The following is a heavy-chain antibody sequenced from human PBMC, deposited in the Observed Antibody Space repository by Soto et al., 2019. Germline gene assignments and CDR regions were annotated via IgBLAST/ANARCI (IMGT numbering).Heavy chain of an antibody. J-gene: IGHJ4*02. CDR2: IWYDGSNK. V-gene: IGHV3-33*01. D-gene: IGHD3-10*01. Sequence: GVLRLSCAASGFTFSSYGMHWVRQAPGKGLEWVAVIWYDGSNKYYADSVKGRFTISRDNSKNTLYLQMNSLRAEDTAVYYCARVVPMVRGVTYFDYWGQGTLVTVSS. CDR1: GFTFSSYG. CDR3: ARVVPMVRGVTYFDY.